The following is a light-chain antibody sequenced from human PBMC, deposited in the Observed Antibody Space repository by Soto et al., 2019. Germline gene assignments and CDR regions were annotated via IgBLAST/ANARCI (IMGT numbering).Light chain of an antibody. Sequence: EIVLTQSPGTLSLSPGERATLSCRASQSVSSSYLAWYQQKPGQAPRLLIYGASSRATGIPDRFSGSGSGTDVTLTISRLEPEDFAVYYCQQYVRSPLTFGGGTKVEIK. CDR1: QSVSSSY. CDR3: QQYVRSPLT. J-gene: IGKJ4*01. CDR2: GAS. V-gene: IGKV3-20*01.